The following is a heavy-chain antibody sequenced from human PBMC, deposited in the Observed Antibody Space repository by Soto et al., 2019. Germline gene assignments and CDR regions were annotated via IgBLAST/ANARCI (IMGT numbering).Heavy chain of an antibody. J-gene: IGHJ4*02. CDR2: ISSSSSTI. Sequence: EVQLVESGGGLVQPGGSLRLSCAASGFTFSSYSMHWVRQAPGKGLEWVSYISSSSSTIYYADSVKGRFTISRDNAKNSLYLQMNSLRTEGTAVYYCAREGWPFDYWGQGTLVTVSS. CDR3: AREGWPFDY. V-gene: IGHV3-48*01. CDR1: GFTFSSYS.